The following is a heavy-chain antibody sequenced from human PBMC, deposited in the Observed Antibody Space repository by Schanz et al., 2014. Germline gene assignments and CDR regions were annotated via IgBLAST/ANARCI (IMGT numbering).Heavy chain of an antibody. CDR1: GFTSSNAW. Sequence: VQLVESGGGVVQPGGSLRLSCAASGFTSSNAWMSWVRQAPGKGLEWVGRIKSQFDGETADYGAAVRGRFTISRDDSTNTLYLQMNSLKTEETAEYYCTTGGRRGYSHYFYGMDVWGQGTTVTVSS. CDR2: IKSQFDGETA. J-gene: IGHJ6*02. V-gene: IGHV3-15*01. CDR3: TTGGRRGYSHYFYGMDV. D-gene: IGHD5-18*01.